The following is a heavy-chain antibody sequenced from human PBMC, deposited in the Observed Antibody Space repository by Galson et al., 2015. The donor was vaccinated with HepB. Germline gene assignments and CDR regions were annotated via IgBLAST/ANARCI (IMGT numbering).Heavy chain of an antibody. CDR1: GGTFSSYA. J-gene: IGHJ6*02. CDR3: ARDRTGYRFASADV. V-gene: IGHV1-69*06. CDR2: IIPIFGAA. D-gene: IGHD3/OR15-3a*01. Sequence: SVKVSCKASGGTFSSYAISWVRQAPGQGLEWMGGIIPIFGAANYAQKFQGRVTITADKSTSTAYMELSSPRSGDTAVYYCARDRTGYRFASADVWGQGTTVTVSS.